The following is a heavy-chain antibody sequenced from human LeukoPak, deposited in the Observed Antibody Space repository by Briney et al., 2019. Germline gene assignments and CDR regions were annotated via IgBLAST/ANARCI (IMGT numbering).Heavy chain of an antibody. Sequence: SGESLKISCKGSGYSFTSYWIGWVRQMPGKGLERMGIIYPGDSDTRYSPSFQGQVTISADKSISTAYLQWSSLKASDTAMYYCARTAPVARDYYYGMDVWGQGTTVTVSS. J-gene: IGHJ6*02. CDR1: GYSFTSYW. V-gene: IGHV5-51*01. CDR3: ARTAPVARDYYYGMDV. CDR2: IYPGDSDT.